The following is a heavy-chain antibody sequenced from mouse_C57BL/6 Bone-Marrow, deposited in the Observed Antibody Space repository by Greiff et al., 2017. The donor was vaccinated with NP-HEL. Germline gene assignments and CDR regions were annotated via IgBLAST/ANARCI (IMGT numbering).Heavy chain of an antibody. CDR3: AREGGLRRRTYAMDY. J-gene: IGHJ4*01. Sequence: EVKLVESEGGLVQPGSSMKLSCTASGFTFSDYYMAWVRQVPEKGLEWVANINYDGSSTYYLDSLQSRFIISRDNAKNILYLQMSSLKSEDTATYYCAREGGLRRRTYAMDYWGQGTSVTGSS. V-gene: IGHV5-16*01. D-gene: IGHD2-4*01. CDR2: INYDGSST. CDR1: GFTFSDYY.